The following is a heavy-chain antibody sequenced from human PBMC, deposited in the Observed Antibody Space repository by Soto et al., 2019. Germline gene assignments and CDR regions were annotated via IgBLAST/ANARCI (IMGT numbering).Heavy chain of an antibody. CDR1: GFLFSRFG. D-gene: IGHD3-22*01. CDR2: ISGSGGST. V-gene: IGHV3-23*04. CDR3: AKNWLTVYYYYGMDV. J-gene: IGHJ6*02. Sequence: VQLVESGGAVVQPGTSLRLSCAASGFLFSRFGMHWVRQAPGKGLEWVSAISGSGGSTYYADSVKGRFTISRDNSKNTLYLQMNSLRAEDTAVYYCAKNWLTVYYYYGMDVWGQGTTVTVSS.